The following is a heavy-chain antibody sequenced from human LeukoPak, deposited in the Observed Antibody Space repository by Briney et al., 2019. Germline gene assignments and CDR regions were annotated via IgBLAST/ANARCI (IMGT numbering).Heavy chain of an antibody. Sequence: PGGSLRLSCAASGFTFSNYEMNWVRQAPGKGLEWISHISNFGDIIHYADSVEGRFTISRDNAKNSLYLQMDSLRAGDTAVYYCAKDATAVVGTVYMDVWGKGTTVTISS. J-gene: IGHJ6*03. CDR1: GFTFSNYE. CDR3: AKDATAVVGTVYMDV. V-gene: IGHV3-48*03. CDR2: ISNFGDII. D-gene: IGHD6-13*01.